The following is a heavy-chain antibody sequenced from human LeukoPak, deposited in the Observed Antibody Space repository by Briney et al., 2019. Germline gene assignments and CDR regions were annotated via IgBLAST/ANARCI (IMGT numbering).Heavy chain of an antibody. CDR2: IYTSGST. J-gene: IGHJ4*02. CDR3: ARTGYYYGSGSLIDY. Sequence: SETLSLTCTVSGGSISSGSYYWSWIRQPAGKGLEWIGRIYTSGSTHYNPSLKSRVTMSVDTSKNQFSLKLSSVTAADTAVYYCARTGYYYGSGSLIDYWGQGTLVTVSS. CDR1: GGSISSGSYY. D-gene: IGHD3-10*01. V-gene: IGHV4-61*02.